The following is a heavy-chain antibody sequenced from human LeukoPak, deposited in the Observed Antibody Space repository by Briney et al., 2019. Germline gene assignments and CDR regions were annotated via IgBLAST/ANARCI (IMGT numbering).Heavy chain of an antibody. CDR3: ARAQIQWLSYYFDY. CDR2: IYYSGST. J-gene: IGHJ4*02. V-gene: IGHV4-61*01. Sequence: PSETLSLTCTVSGGSISSGSYYWSWIRQPPGKGLEWIGYIYYSGSTNYNPSLKSRVTISVDTSKNQFSLKLSSVAAADTAVYYCARAQIQWLSYYFDYWGQGTLVTVSS. CDR1: GGSISSGSYY. D-gene: IGHD3-22*01.